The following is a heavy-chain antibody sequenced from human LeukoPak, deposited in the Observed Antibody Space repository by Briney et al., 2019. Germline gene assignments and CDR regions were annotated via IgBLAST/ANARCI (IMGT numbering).Heavy chain of an antibody. CDR2: ISSSSSYI. Sequence: PGGSLRLSCAASGFTFSSYSMNWVRQAPGKGLEWVSSISSSSSYIYYADSVKGRFTISRDNAKNSLYLQMNSLRAEDTAVYYCAREMPYYYDSSGMGGFDYWGQGTLVTVSS. D-gene: IGHD3-22*01. V-gene: IGHV3-21*01. CDR3: AREMPYYYDSSGMGGFDY. J-gene: IGHJ4*02. CDR1: GFTFSSYS.